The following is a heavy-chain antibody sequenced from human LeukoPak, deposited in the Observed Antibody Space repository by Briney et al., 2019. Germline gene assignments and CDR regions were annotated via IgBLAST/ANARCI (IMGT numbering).Heavy chain of an antibody. V-gene: IGHV4-30-4*08. CDR2: IYYSGST. CDR3: ARAIAAAGTSFDY. D-gene: IGHD6-13*01. CDR1: GGSISSGDYY. Sequence: SQTLSLTCTVSGGSISSGDYYWSWIRQPPGKGLEWIGYIYYSGSTYYNPSLKSRVTISVDTSKNQFSLKLCSVTAADTAVYYCARAIAAAGTSFDYWGQGTLVTVSS. J-gene: IGHJ4*02.